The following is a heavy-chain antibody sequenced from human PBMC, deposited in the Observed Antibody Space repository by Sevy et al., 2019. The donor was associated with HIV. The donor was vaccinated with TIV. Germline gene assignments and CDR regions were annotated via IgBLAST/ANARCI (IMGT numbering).Heavy chain of an antibody. Sequence: ASVKVSCKASGYTFTSYYMHWVRQAPGQGLEWMGIINPSGGSTSYAQKFQGRVTMTRDTSTSTVYMELSSLRSEDTAVYYCAREVWQQLEKRYFDLWGRGTLVTVSS. J-gene: IGHJ2*01. CDR3: AREVWQQLEKRYFDL. CDR1: GYTFTSYY. V-gene: IGHV1-46*01. D-gene: IGHD6-13*01. CDR2: INPSGGST.